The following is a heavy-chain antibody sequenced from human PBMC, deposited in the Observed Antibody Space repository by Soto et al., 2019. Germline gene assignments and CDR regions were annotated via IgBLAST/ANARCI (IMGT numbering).Heavy chain of an antibody. CDR3: ATPPDYDLWSGYPHYYYYRLDV. CDR1: GGTFSSYA. CDR2: IIPIFGTA. V-gene: IGHV1-69*06. Sequence: SVKVSCKASGGTFSSYAISWVRQAPGQGLEWMGGIIPIFGTANYAQKFQGRVTITADKSTSTAYMELSSLRSEDTAVYYCATPPDYDLWSGYPHYYYYRLDVWGQGTTVTVSS. J-gene: IGHJ6*02. D-gene: IGHD3-3*01.